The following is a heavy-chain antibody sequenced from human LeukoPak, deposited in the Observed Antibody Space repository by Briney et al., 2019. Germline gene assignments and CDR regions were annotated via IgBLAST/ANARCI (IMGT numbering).Heavy chain of an antibody. V-gene: IGHV4-30-2*01. Sequence: SETLSLTCAVFGGSISSGDYPWSWIRQPPGKGLEWIGYIFHTGHTSYNPSLKGRVTISVDMSKNQLSLKLSSVTAADTAVYYCARGFYGSGSQFDYWGQGTLVTVSS. D-gene: IGHD3-10*01. CDR2: IFHTGHT. CDR1: GGSISSGDYP. J-gene: IGHJ4*02. CDR3: ARGFYGSGSQFDY.